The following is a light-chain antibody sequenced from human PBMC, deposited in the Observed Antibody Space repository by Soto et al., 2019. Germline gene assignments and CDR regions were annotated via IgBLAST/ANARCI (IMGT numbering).Light chain of an antibody. V-gene: IGKV3-15*01. Sequence: EIVLTQSPGTLSLSPGERATLSCRASQSVSSNLAWYQQKPGQAPRLLIYDASTRATGIPARFSGSGSGTDFTLTISSLQSQDFAVYYCQQYNKWPRTFGQGTKVDIK. CDR3: QQYNKWPRT. J-gene: IGKJ1*01. CDR2: DAS. CDR1: QSVSSN.